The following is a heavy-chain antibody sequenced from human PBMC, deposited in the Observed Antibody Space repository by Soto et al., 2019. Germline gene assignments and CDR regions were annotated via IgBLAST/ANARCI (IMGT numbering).Heavy chain of an antibody. CDR3: AQGDYYMDV. Sequence: GGSLRLSCAASGFTFSSYGVHWVRQAPGKGLEWVAVISYDGSNKYYADSVKGRFTTSRDNSKNMLYLQMNSLTTEDTAVYYCAQGDYYMDVWGKGTTVTVSS. V-gene: IGHV3-30*18. CDR1: GFTFSSYG. CDR2: ISYDGSNK. J-gene: IGHJ6*03.